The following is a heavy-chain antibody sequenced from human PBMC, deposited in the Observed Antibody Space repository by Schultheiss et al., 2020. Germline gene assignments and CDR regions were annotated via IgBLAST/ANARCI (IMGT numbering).Heavy chain of an antibody. CDR3: ALLRGYYDSSGYLNYFDY. CDR2: ISAYNGNT. Sequence: ASVKVSCKASGYTFTSYGISWVRQAPGQGLEWMGWISAYNGNTNYAQKLQGRVTMTTDTPTSTAYMELSSLRSEDTAVYYCALLRGYYDSSGYLNYFDYWGQGTLVTVSS. D-gene: IGHD3-22*01. J-gene: IGHJ4*02. V-gene: IGHV1-18*01. CDR1: GYTFTSYG.